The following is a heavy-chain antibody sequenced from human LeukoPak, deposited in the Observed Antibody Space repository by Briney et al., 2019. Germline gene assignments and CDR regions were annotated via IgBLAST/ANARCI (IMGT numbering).Heavy chain of an antibody. V-gene: IGHV4-30-2*02. D-gene: IGHD6-6*01. CDR3: ARSSIAARGFDY. Sequence: SQTLSLTCTVSGGSISSGGYYWSWIRQPPGKGLEWIGYIYHSGSTYYNPSLKSRITISVDTSKNQFSLKLSSVTAADTAVYYCARSSIAARGFDYWCQGTLVTVSS. CDR2: IYHSGST. J-gene: IGHJ4*02. CDR1: GGSISSGGYY.